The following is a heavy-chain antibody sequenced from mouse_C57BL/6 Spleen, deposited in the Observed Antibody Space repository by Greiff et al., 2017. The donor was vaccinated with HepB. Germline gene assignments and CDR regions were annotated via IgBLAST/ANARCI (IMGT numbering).Heavy chain of an antibody. J-gene: IGHJ4*01. D-gene: IGHD1-1*01. CDR1: GYAFSSSW. Sequence: VQVVESGPELVKPGASVRISCKASGYAFSSSWMNWVKQRPGKGLEWIGRIYPGDGDTNYNGKFKGKATLTADKSSSTAYMQLSSLTSEDSAVYFCARGVYYYGSSYEAMDYWGQGTSVTVSS. CDR2: IYPGDGDT. V-gene: IGHV1-82*01. CDR3: ARGVYYYGSSYEAMDY.